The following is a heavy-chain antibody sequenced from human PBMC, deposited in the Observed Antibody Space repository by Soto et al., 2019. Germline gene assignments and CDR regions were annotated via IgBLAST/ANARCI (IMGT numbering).Heavy chain of an antibody. D-gene: IGHD3-22*01. CDR2: IVVGSGNT. Sequence: GASVKLSCKASGFTFTSSAVQWVRQARGQRLEWIGWIVVGSGNTNYAQKFQERVTITRDMSTSTAYMELSSLRSEDTAVYYCAAFYDSSGSGFDYWGQGTLVTVSS. J-gene: IGHJ4*02. CDR3: AAFYDSSGSGFDY. CDR1: GFTFTSSA. V-gene: IGHV1-58*01.